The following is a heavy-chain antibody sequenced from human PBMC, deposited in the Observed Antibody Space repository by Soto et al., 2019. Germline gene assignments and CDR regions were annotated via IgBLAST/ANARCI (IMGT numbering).Heavy chain of an antibody. D-gene: IGHD3-10*01. Sequence: PSETLSLTCTVSGGSISSSSYYWGWIRQPPGKGLEWIGSIYYSGSTYYNPSLKSRVTISVDTSKNQLSLKLSSVTPADTAVYYCATGITMVRGVIILYFDYWGQGTLVTVSS. J-gene: IGHJ4*02. V-gene: IGHV4-39*01. CDR2: IYYSGST. CDR3: ATGITMVRGVIILYFDY. CDR1: GGSISSSSYY.